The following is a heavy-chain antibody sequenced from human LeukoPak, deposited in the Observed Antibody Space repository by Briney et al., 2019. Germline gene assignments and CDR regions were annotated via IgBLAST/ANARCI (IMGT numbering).Heavy chain of an antibody. CDR2: IHYSGNT. Sequence: PSETLSLTCTVSGGSISNGDYYWSWIRQPPGKGLEWIAYIHYSGNTYYNPSLKSRVTISVDTSKNQLSLRLSSVTAADTAVYYCARVPSGSYSDYWGQGTLVTVSS. CDR3: ARVPSGSYSDY. CDR1: GGSISNGDYY. D-gene: IGHD1-26*01. V-gene: IGHV4-30-4*01. J-gene: IGHJ4*02.